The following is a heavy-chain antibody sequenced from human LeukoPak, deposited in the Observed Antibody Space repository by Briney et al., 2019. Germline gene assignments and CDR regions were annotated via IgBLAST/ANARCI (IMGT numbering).Heavy chain of an antibody. CDR3: ARYYLQWLARSTNWFDP. J-gene: IGHJ5*02. Sequence: SETLSLTCAVYGGSFSGYYWSWIRQPPGKGLEWIGEINHSGSTNYNPSLKSRVAISVDTSKNQFSLKLSSVTAADTAVYYCARYYLQWLARSTNWFDPWGQGTLVTVSS. CDR2: INHSGST. V-gene: IGHV4-34*01. CDR1: GGSFSGYY. D-gene: IGHD6-19*01.